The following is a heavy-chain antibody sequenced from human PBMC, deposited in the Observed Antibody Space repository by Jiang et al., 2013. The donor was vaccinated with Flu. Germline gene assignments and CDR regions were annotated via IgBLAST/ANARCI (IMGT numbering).Heavy chain of an antibody. D-gene: IGHD6-6*01. CDR3: AHRRSEAARCWFDP. CDR1: GFSLTSNGLA. CDR2: IYGDDRK. J-gene: IGHJ5*02. V-gene: IGHV2-5*02. Sequence: TQTLTLTCTFSGFSLTSNGLAVGWIRQPPGKALEWLAVIYGDDRKSFSPSLNRRLTITKDTSKNQVVLTMTNMDPSDTGTYYCAHRRSEAARCWFDPWGQGTRVIVSS.